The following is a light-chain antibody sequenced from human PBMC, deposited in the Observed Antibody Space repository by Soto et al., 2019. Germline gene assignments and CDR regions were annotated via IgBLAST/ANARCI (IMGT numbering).Light chain of an antibody. J-gene: IGLJ2*01. CDR3: SSYTTADTHVV. Sequence: QSALTQPASVSGSPGQSITISCTGTSSDVGGYNYVSWYQQHPGKAPKLMIYDVSNRPSGVSNRFSGSKSGNTASLTISGLQAEDEADYYCSSYTTADTHVVFGRGTQLTVL. CDR1: SSDVGGYNY. V-gene: IGLV2-14*03. CDR2: DVS.